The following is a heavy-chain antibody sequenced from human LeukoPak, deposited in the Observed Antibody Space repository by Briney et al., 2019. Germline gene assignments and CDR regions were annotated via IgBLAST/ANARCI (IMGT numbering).Heavy chain of an antibody. V-gene: IGHV3-74*01. J-gene: IGHJ1*01. Sequence: GGSLRLSCAASGFTFSTYWMHWVRQAPGKGLVWVSRIKSDGSTNYADSVKGRFTISRDNAKNTVSLQMNSLRAEDTGVYYCARAPSEIGGYYPQYFRHWGQGTLVTVSS. CDR2: IKSDGST. CDR1: GFTFSTYW. D-gene: IGHD3-22*01. CDR3: ARAPSEIGGYYPQYFRH.